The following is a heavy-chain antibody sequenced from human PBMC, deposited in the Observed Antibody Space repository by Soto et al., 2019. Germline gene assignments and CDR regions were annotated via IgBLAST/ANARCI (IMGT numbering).Heavy chain of an antibody. CDR2: ISGRGGSI. Sequence: EVQLLESGGGLVQPGGSLRLSCAASGFTFSSYCMNWVRQAPGKGLEWVSVISGRGGSIYYVDSVKGRFTISRDNSKNTLHLQMNSMRADDTAVYYCAKGRGCRSYSQYYDYWGQGTLVTVSS. D-gene: IGHD2-15*01. CDR1: GFTFSSYC. CDR3: AKGRGCRSYSQYYDY. J-gene: IGHJ4*02. V-gene: IGHV3-23*01.